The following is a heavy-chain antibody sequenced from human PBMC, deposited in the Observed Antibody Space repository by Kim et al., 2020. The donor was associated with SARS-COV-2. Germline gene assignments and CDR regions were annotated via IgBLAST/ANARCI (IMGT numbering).Heavy chain of an antibody. CDR3: STDLGLLWFGEFGDY. Sequence: GGSLRLSCAASGFTFSNAWMSWVRQAPGKGLEWVGRIKSKTDGGTTDYAAPVKGRFTISRDDSKNTLYLQMNSLKTEDTAVYYCSTDLGLLWFGEFGDYWGQGTLVTVSS. D-gene: IGHD3-10*01. V-gene: IGHV3-15*01. CDR1: GFTFSNAW. CDR2: IKSKTDGGTT. J-gene: IGHJ4*02.